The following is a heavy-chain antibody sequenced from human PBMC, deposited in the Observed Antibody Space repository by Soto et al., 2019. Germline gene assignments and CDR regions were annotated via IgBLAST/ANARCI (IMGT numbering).Heavy chain of an antibody. D-gene: IGHD2-21*01. CDR2: IIPKLGSA. J-gene: IGHJ4*02. V-gene: IGHV1-69*01. CDR3: ARVGDGYNFGAVY. CDR1: GGGNLRDYR. Sequence: QVQLVQSGAEVKEPGSSVKVSCKASGGGNLRDYRTTWVRRAPGQGLEWMGGIIPKLGSANYAQNFQGRGTVTAAESTNTVYMELRSLRSDDTAVYYCARVGDGYNFGAVYWVQGTPVTVSS.